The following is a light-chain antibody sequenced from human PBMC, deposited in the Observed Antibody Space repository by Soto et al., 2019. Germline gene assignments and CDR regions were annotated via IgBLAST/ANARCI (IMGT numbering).Light chain of an antibody. J-gene: IGKJ2*01. CDR3: HQYGSSPYT. CDR1: QSVSSSY. V-gene: IGKV3-20*01. Sequence: EIVLTQSPGTLSLSPGERTTLSCRASQSVSSSYLAWYQQKPGQAPRLLIYGASSRATGIPDRFSGSGSGTDFTRTISRLEPEDFAVYYCHQYGSSPYTFGQGTKLEI. CDR2: GAS.